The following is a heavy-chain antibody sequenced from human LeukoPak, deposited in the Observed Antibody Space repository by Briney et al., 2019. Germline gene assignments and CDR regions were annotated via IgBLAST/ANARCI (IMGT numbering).Heavy chain of an antibody. CDR1: GFTFSSYA. CDR3: AKDLVSSGWSSSLLDP. D-gene: IGHD6-19*01. CDR2: ISSSSDRM. Sequence: PGGSLRPSCAASGFTFSSYAMNWVRQAPGKGLEWVSGISSSSDRMYYADPVKGRFTISRDNSKNTLYLQMNSLRAEDTAVYYCAKDLVSSGWSSSLLDPWGQGTLVTVSS. V-gene: IGHV3-23*01. J-gene: IGHJ5*02.